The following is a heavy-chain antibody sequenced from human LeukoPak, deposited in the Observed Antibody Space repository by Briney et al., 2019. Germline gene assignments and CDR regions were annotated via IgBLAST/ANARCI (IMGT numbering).Heavy chain of an antibody. CDR2: INYQSATF. D-gene: IGHD6-6*01. Sequence: PGGSLRLSCAASGFTFDDYGLHWVRQIPGKGLEWVSGINYQSATFDADSVRGRFTISRDNARSLLFLLMDSLRPEDSALYYCVKDAGIAARPWYFGSWGQGAQVIVSS. CDR3: VKDAGIAARPWYFGS. V-gene: IGHV3-9*01. J-gene: IGHJ4*02. CDR1: GFTFDDYG.